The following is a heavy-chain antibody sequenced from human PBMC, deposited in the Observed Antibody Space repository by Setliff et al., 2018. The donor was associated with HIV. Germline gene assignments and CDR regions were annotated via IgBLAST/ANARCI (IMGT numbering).Heavy chain of an antibody. Sequence: PSETLSLTCTVSGGSISTYYWSWIRQPPGKGLEWIGYIFYSGSTNYNPSLKSRVTISVDTSKNQFSLKLSSVTAADTAVYYCARGARLLAGYSDRWDYYYMAVWGKGTTVTVSS. V-gene: IGHV4-59*12. CDR2: IFYSGST. J-gene: IGHJ6*03. D-gene: IGHD6-13*01. CDR3: ARGARLLAGYSDRWDYYYMAV. CDR1: GGSISTYY.